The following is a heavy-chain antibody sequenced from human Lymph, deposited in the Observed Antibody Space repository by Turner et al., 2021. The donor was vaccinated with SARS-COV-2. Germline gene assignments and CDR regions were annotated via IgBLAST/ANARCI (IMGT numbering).Heavy chain of an antibody. J-gene: IGHJ5*02. Sequence: QVQLLESGPRLVKPMETLSLTCTVSGGYMNSNYWSWIRQPPRKRLEWIGYIYYKGSTNYNPALESRVTISVDTSRNQFSLNLTSFTAADTAIYYCARETVNNGVDPWGQGTLVTVSS. CDR3: ARETVNNGVDP. D-gene: IGHD2-21*02. V-gene: IGHV4-59*01. CDR2: IYYKGST. CDR1: GGYMNSNY.